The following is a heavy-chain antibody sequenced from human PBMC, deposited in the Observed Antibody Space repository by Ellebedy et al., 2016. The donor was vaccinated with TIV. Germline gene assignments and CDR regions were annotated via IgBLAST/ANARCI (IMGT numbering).Heavy chain of an antibody. J-gene: IGHJ4*02. D-gene: IGHD5-18*01. CDR1: GFTFSSYG. CDR3: ARAGLGYSLDY. CDR2: IWYDGSNK. Sequence: GGSLRLSXAASGFTFSSYGMHWVRQAPGKGLEWVAVIWYDGSNKYYADSVKGRFTISRDNSKNTLYLQMNSLRAEDTAVYYCARAGLGYSLDYWGQGTLVTVSS. V-gene: IGHV3-33*01.